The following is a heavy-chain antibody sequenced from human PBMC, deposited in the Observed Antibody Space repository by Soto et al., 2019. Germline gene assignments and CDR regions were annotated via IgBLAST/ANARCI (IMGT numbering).Heavy chain of an antibody. Sequence: QLQLQESGSGLVKPSQTLSLTCAVSGGSISSGGYSWSWIRQPPGKGLEWIGYIYNSASTYYNPSLKTRVAISVDRSRNPFSLKLSSVTAAVRALYFVAAGGGLPRYYWGRGTLVTVSS. D-gene: IGHD1-26*01. CDR3: AAGGGLPRYY. J-gene: IGHJ4*02. CDR2: IYNSAST. CDR1: GGSISSGGYS. V-gene: IGHV4-30-2*01.